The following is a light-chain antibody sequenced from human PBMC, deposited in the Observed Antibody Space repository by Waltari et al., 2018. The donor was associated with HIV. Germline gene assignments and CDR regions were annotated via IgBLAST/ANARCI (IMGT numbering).Light chain of an antibody. CDR3: SSYTTPNTVG. CDR2: DVD. V-gene: IGLV2-14*03. Sequence: QSALTQPASVSGSPGQSITISCSGTSSDISTYNFVSWYQKHPDKAPKLLIYDVDTRPSGGPRRFSGSKSGDTASLTISAIQAYGEADYFCSSYTTPNTVGFGGGTNVSVL. J-gene: IGLJ2*01. CDR1: SSDISTYNF.